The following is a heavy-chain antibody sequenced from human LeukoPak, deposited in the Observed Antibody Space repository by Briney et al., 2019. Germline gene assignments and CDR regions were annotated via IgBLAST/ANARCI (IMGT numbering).Heavy chain of an antibody. V-gene: IGHV4-4*02. CDR2: VYPGGST. Sequence: SETLSLTCSVSGGSISNTNWWSWVRQPPGKGLEWIGEVYPGGSTNYNPSLKSRVTISVDKSKNQFSLRLTSVTAADTAIYFRAGEETFWGQGTLVTVSS. J-gene: IGHJ4*02. CDR1: GGSISNTNW. CDR3: AGEETF.